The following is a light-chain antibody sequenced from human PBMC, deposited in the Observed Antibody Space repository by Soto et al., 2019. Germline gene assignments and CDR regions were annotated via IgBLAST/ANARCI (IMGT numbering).Light chain of an antibody. CDR2: VAS. V-gene: IGKV3-20*01. CDR3: QQYVSSLRT. Sequence: IVLTQSPGTLSLSPGERATLTCRASQSVSNNYLAWYQQKPGQAPRLLFYVASNRATGIPDRFSGSGSGTDFTLTISRLEPEDVAVYYCQQYVSSLRTFGQGTKVEIK. CDR1: QSVSNNY. J-gene: IGKJ1*01.